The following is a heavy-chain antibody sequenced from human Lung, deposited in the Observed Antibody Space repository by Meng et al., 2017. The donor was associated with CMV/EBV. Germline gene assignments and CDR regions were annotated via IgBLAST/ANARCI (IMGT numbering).Heavy chain of an antibody. CDR3: ARLLHTCRGTNYYYGMDV. CDR2: INPDTGNT. J-gene: IGHJ6*02. Sequence: ASVKVSCKASGYTLTGYNIHWVRQAPGQGLEWMGWINPDTGNTKYAQKFQGRVTFTRDTSVSTAYMELSRLRSDDTAVFFCARLLHTCRGTNYYYGMDVWGQGTXVTVSS. D-gene: IGHD3-10*01. CDR1: GYTLTGYN. V-gene: IGHV1-2*02.